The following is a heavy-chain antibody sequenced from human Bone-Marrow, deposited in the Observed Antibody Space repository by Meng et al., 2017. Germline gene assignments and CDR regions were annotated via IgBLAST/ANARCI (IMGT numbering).Heavy chain of an antibody. V-gene: IGHV4-34*01. CDR2: INHSGST. CDR3: ARGPTTMAHDFDY. Sequence: VTLQQWGAGLLKPPEPLSLTCVFSGGSFGDYYWSWIRQPPGKGLEWIGEINHSGSTNYNPSLESRATISVDTSQNNLSLKLSSVTAADSAVYYCARGPTTMAHDFDYWGQGTLVTVSS. D-gene: IGHD4-11*01. J-gene: IGHJ4*02. CDR1: GGSFGDYY.